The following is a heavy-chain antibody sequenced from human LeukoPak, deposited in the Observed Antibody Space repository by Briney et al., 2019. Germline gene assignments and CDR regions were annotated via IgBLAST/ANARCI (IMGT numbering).Heavy chain of an antibody. Sequence: GGSLRLSCAASGFTFSSYAMHWVRQAPGKGLEWVAVISYDGSNKYYADSVKGRFTISRDNSKNTLYLQMNSLRAEDTAVYYCAEVAVPAATDYSYYYYMDVWGKGTTVTVSS. CDR1: GFTFSSYA. V-gene: IGHV3-30-3*02. CDR3: AEVAVPAATDYSYYYYMDV. CDR2: ISYDGSNK. D-gene: IGHD2-2*01. J-gene: IGHJ6*03.